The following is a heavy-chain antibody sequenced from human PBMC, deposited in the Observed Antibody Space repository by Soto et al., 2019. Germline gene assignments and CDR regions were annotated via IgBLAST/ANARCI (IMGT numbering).Heavy chain of an antibody. CDR2: ISYDGSNK. Sequence: GESLKISCAASGVPFSSYGMHWVRQAPGKGLEWVAVISYDGSNKYYADSVKGRFTISRDNSKNTLYLQMNSLRAEDTAVYYCAKVEMATIGSDYWGQGTLVTVSS. V-gene: IGHV3-30*18. D-gene: IGHD5-12*01. J-gene: IGHJ4*02. CDR1: GVPFSSYG. CDR3: AKVEMATIGSDY.